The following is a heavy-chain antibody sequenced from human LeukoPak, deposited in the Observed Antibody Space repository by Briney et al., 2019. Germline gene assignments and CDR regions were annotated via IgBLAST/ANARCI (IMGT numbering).Heavy chain of an antibody. CDR3: TGHDYYDSSGYWPFDY. Sequence: GGSLRLSCAASGFTFSNAWMSWVRQAPGKGLGWVVRIKSKTDGGTTDYAAPVKGRFTISRDDSKNTLYLQMNSLKTEDTAVYYCTGHDYYDSSGYWPFDYWGQGTLVTVSS. V-gene: IGHV3-15*01. CDR2: IKSKTDGGTT. J-gene: IGHJ4*02. CDR1: GFTFSNAW. D-gene: IGHD3-22*01.